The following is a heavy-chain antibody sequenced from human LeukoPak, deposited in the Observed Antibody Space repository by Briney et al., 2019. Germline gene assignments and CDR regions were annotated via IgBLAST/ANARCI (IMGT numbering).Heavy chain of an antibody. J-gene: IGHJ4*02. Sequence: SETLSLTCTVSGGSISSYYWSWIRQPPGKGLEWIGYIYTSGSTNYNPSLKSRVTMSVDTSKNQFSLKLSSVTAADTAVYYCARFSSGWYLTYYFDYWGQGTLVTVSS. CDR3: ARFSSGWYLTYYFDY. V-gene: IGHV4-4*08. D-gene: IGHD6-19*01. CDR2: IYTSGST. CDR1: GGSISSYY.